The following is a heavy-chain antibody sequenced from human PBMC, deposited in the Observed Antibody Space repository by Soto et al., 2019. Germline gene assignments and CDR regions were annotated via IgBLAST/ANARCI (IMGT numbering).Heavy chain of an antibody. D-gene: IGHD5-12*01. V-gene: IGHV4-34*01. Sequence: SETLSLTCAVYGGSFSGYYWSWIRQPPGRGLEWIGEINHSGSTNYNPSLKSRVTISVDTSKNQFSLKLSSVTAADTAVYYCARRFLGSGYDTYWYFDLWGRGTLVTVSS. CDR2: INHSGST. CDR1: GGSFSGYY. CDR3: ARRFLGSGYDTYWYFDL. J-gene: IGHJ2*01.